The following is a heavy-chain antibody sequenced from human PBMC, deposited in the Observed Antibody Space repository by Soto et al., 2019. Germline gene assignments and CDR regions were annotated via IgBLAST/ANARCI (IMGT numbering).Heavy chain of an antibody. CDR2: IIPIFGTA. V-gene: IGHV1-69*01. Sequence: QVQLVQSGAEVKKPGSSVKVSCKASGGTFSSYAISWVRQAPGQGLEWMGGIIPIFGTANYAQKFQGRVTITADESTSPAYMELSSVRSEDTAVYYCARDNAPRGGMDVWGQGTTVTVSS. CDR1: GGTFSSYA. J-gene: IGHJ6*02. CDR3: ARDNAPRGGMDV.